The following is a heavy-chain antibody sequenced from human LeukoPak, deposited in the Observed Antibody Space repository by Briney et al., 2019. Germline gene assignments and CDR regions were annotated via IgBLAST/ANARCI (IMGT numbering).Heavy chain of an antibody. CDR1: GFTFGNYA. D-gene: IGHD3-10*01. Sequence: HPGGSLRLSCAASGFTFGNYAMLWVRQAPGKGLEWVALILYDGNSKYYADSVKGRFTISRDNSKNTLYLQMNSLRAEDTAMYYCARDPRVVGGRWGQGTLVTVSS. V-gene: IGHV3-30-3*01. CDR3: ARDPRVVGGR. J-gene: IGHJ4*02. CDR2: ILYDGNSK.